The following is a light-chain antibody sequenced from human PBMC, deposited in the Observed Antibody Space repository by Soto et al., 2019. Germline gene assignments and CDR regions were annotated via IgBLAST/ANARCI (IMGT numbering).Light chain of an antibody. CDR3: QQYDNWTWT. V-gene: IGKV3-15*01. CDR1: KSFSAS. CDR2: GAS. J-gene: IGKJ1*01. Sequence: EIVITQSPATLSVSPGGRATLSCRASKSFSASLAWYQQKPGQAPRLLIYGASTREAGFPARFSGSGAGTDFTLTISSLQSEDFEVYYCQQYDNWTWTFGRGTKVDIK.